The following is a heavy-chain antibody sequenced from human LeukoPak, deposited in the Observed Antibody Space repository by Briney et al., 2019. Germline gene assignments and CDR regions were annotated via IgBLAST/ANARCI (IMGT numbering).Heavy chain of an antibody. CDR1: GFTFSSYE. V-gene: IGHV3-48*03. Sequence: PGGSLRLSCGASGFTFSSYEMNWVRQAPGKGLEWVSYISSSGSTIYYADSVKGRFTISRDNAKNSLYLQMNSLRAEDTAVYYCARDFPRSGRWGQGTLVTVSS. J-gene: IGHJ4*02. CDR3: ARDFPRSGR. CDR2: ISSSGSTI.